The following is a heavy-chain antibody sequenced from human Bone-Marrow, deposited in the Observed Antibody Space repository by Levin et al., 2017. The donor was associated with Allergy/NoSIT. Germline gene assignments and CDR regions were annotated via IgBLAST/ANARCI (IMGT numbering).Heavy chain of an antibody. V-gene: IGHV3-9*01. CDR2: VSWNSGNV. D-gene: IGHD6-6*01. CDR1: GFSFAGYA. CDR3: AKSGTYSGSSGAFDI. J-gene: IGHJ3*02. Sequence: SLKISCAASGFSFAGYAMHWVRQAPGKGLEWVSSVSWNSGNVDYADSVKGRFTLSRDNAKNSLYLQLSSLKPDDTAWYYCAKSGTYSGSSGAFDIWGQGTRVTVSS.